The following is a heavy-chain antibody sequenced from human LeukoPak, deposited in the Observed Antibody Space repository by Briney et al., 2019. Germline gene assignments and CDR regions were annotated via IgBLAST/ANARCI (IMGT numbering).Heavy chain of an antibody. D-gene: IGHD6-19*01. Sequence: SETLSLTCTVSGGSISSSSYYWSWIRQPPGKGLEWIGYIYYSGSTNYNPSLKSRVTISVDTSKNQFSLKLSSVTAADTAVYYCATVTGYSSGWYGIGGRYFDYWGQGTLVTVSS. CDR2: IYYSGST. CDR1: GGSISSSSYY. J-gene: IGHJ4*02. V-gene: IGHV4-61*01. CDR3: ATVTGYSSGWYGIGGRYFDY.